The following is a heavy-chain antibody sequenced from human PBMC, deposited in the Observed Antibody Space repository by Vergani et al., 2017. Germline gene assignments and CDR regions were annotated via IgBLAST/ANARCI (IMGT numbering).Heavy chain of an antibody. CDR3: AKQYFVSGNYLFDY. Sequence: VQLLESGGGLVQPGGSLRLTCAASEFTFSNYAINWVRQAPGKGLEWVSGISGSGVSAYYTDSVKGRFTISRDNSKNMLFLQMNNLRTEDTDIYYCAKQYFVSGNYLFDYWGQGTLVTVSS. CDR1: EFTFSNYA. CDR2: ISGSGVSA. D-gene: IGHD3-10*01. J-gene: IGHJ4*02. V-gene: IGHV3-23*01.